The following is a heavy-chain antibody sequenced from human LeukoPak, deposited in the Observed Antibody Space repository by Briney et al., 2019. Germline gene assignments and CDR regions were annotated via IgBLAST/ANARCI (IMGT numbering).Heavy chain of an antibody. D-gene: IGHD5-18*01. CDR1: GFSLSGNA. CDR3: AKGNLQLGQDACDI. Sequence: PGGSLRLSCAASGFSLSGNAVSWVRQAPGKRPEWVAGIGPDDATFYPASVRGRFTISRDTSLNTMNLQMNSLRAEDTALYYCAKGNLQLGQDACDIWGQGTMVTVSS. CDR2: IGPDDAT. V-gene: IGHV3-23*01. J-gene: IGHJ3*02.